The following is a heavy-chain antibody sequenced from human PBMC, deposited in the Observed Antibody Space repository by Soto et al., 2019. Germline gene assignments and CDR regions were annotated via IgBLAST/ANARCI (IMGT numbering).Heavy chain of an antibody. CDR2: IYYSGST. CDR1: GGSISSGGYY. Sequence: SETLSLTCTVSGGSISSGGYYWSWIRQHPGKGLEWIGYIYYSGSTYYNPSLKSRVTISVDTSKNQFSLKLSSVTAAETAVYYCARFFTIFGVVITNWFDPWGQGTLVTVSS. D-gene: IGHD3-3*01. CDR3: ARFFTIFGVVITNWFDP. V-gene: IGHV4-31*03. J-gene: IGHJ5*02.